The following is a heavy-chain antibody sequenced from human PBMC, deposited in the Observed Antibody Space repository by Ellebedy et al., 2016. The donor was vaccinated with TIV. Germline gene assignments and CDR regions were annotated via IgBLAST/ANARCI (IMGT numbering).Heavy chain of an antibody. CDR1: GGSISSGGYS. Sequence: LRLSCAVSGGSISSGGYSWSWIRQPPGKGLEWIGYIYHSGSTYYNPSPKSRVTISVDRSKNQFSLKLSSVTAADTAVYYCARGRIQLDYWGQGTLVTVSS. CDR2: IYHSGST. V-gene: IGHV4-30-2*01. CDR3: ARGRIQLDY. J-gene: IGHJ4*02.